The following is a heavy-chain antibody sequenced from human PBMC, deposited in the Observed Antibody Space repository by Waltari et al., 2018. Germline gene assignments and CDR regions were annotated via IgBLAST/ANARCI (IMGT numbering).Heavy chain of an antibody. V-gene: IGHV4-30-4*08. Sequence: QVQLQESGPGLVKPSQTLSLTCTVSGGSISSGDYYWSWIRQPPGKGREWIGYIYYSGSTYYNPSLKSRVTISVDTSKNQFSLKLSSVTAADTAVYYCARTGYCSGGSCYPGGYYYYYMDVWGKGTTVTVSS. J-gene: IGHJ6*03. CDR3: ARTGYCSGGSCYPGGYYYYYMDV. CDR1: GGSISSGDYY. D-gene: IGHD2-15*01. CDR2: IYYSGST.